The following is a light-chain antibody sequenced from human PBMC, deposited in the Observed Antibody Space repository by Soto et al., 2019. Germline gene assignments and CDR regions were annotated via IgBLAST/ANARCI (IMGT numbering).Light chain of an antibody. J-gene: IGLJ1*01. CDR1: NSNIGTNY. Sequence: QSVLTQPPSASGTPGQRVTISCSGGNSNIGTNYVYWYQHLPGATPKLLIYRNNHRPSGVPDRFSASKSGTSASLAINGLRSEDEANYYCQSYDRSLSGTVFGTGTKVTVL. CDR3: QSYDRSLSGTV. CDR2: RNN. V-gene: IGLV1-47*01.